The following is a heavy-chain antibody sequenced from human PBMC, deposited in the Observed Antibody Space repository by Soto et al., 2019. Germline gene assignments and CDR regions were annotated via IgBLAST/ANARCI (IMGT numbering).Heavy chain of an antibody. CDR3: AGVGPNVWVDY. CDR2: LNHSGST. D-gene: IGHD2-8*01. V-gene: IGHV4-34*01. Sequence: QVQLQQWGAGLLKPSETLSLTCAVYGGSFSGYYWSWIRQPPGKGLEWIGELNHSGSTNYNPSLKSRVTTSVDASKNRFSLKLSSVTAADTAVYYCAGVGPNVWVDYWGQGTLVTVSS. CDR1: GGSFSGYY. J-gene: IGHJ4*02.